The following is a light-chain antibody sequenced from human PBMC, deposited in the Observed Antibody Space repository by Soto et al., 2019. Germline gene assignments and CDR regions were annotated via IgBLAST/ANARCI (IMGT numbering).Light chain of an antibody. J-gene: IGKJ1*01. CDR1: QSVSNNY. CDR2: DAY. Sequence: EIVWTQSPGTLSLSPGERATLSCRARQSVSNNYLAWYQQKPGQAHRLLIYDAYNRATGIQARFSGSGSGTDFTLTIRSLEPEDFAVYYCQQRSNWPRTFGQGTKVDIK. CDR3: QQRSNWPRT. V-gene: IGKV3-11*01.